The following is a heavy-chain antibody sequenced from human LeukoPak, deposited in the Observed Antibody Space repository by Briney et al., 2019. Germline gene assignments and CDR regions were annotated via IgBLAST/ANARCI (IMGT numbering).Heavy chain of an antibody. D-gene: IGHD2-2*01. V-gene: IGHV4-34*01. J-gene: IGHJ4*02. CDR2: INHSGST. CDR3: ARGGFCSSTSCFGGNFDY. Sequence: SETLSLTCAVYGGSFSGYYWSWLRQPPGKGLEWIGEINHSGSTNYNPSLKSRVTISVDTSKNQFSLKLSSVTAADTAVYYCARGGFCSSTSCFGGNFDYWGQGTLVTVSS. CDR1: GGSFSGYY.